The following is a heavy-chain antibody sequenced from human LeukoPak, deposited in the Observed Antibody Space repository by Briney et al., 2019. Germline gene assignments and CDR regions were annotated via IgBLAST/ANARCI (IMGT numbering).Heavy chain of an antibody. D-gene: IGHD5-24*01. CDR1: GGSINSYY. Sequence: SETLSLTCTVSGGSINSYYWNWIRQPPGKGLEWIGYISYSGSTNYNPSLKSRVSISVDTSKNQFSLKLSSVTAADTAVYYCARVGRDGYNFHYWGQGTLVTVSS. CDR3: ARVGRDGYNFHY. V-gene: IGHV4-59*12. J-gene: IGHJ4*02. CDR2: ISYSGST.